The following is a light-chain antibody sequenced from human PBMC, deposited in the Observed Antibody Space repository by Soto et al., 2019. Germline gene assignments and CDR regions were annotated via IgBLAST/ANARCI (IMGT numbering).Light chain of an antibody. Sequence: QSALTQPASVSGSPGQSITISCTGSSSDVGGYNYVSWYQQHPGKAPKLMIYEVSNRPSGISNRFSGSKSGNTAALTLSGLQAEDEADYYCSSYTSSSPLVFGGGTQLTVL. J-gene: IGLJ2*01. CDR1: SSDVGGYNY. CDR3: SSYTSSSPLV. V-gene: IGLV2-14*01. CDR2: EVS.